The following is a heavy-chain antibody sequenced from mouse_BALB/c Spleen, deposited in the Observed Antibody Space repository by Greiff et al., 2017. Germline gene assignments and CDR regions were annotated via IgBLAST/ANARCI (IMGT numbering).Heavy chain of an antibody. CDR2: IDPETGGT. D-gene: IGHD2-2*01. V-gene: IGHV1-15*01. J-gene: IGHJ4*01. CDR1: GYTFTDYE. Sequence: VKVVESGAELVRPGASVTLSCKASGYTFTDYEMHWVKQTPVHGLEWIGAIDPETGGTAYNQKFKGKATLTADKSSSTAYMELRSLTSEDSAVYYCTRNGYERYAMDYWGQGTSVTVSS. CDR3: TRNGYERYAMDY.